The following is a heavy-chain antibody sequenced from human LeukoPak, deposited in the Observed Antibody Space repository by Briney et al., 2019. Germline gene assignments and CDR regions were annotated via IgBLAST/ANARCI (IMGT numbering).Heavy chain of an antibody. D-gene: IGHD3-22*01. CDR1: GDSISSGDYY. CDR3: AGGPYSYDSSGAFDI. Sequence: SETLSLTCTVSGDSISSGDYYRSWIRQPAGKGLEWIGRISSSGSTNYNPSLKSRVTISVDTSKNQFSLKLSSVTAADTAVYFCAGGPYSYDSSGAFDIWGQGTMVTVSS. J-gene: IGHJ3*02. CDR2: ISSSGST. V-gene: IGHV4-61*02.